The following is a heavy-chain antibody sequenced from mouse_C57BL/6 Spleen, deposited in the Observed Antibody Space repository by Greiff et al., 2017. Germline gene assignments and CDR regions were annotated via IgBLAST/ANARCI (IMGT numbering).Heavy chain of an antibody. D-gene: IGHD2-1*01. CDR2: IYPGSGST. J-gene: IGHJ4*01. V-gene: IGHV1-55*01. CDR1: GYTFTSYW. CDR3: ARIGDYYGYDAMDY. Sequence: VQLQQPGAELVKPGASVKMSCKASGYTFTSYWITWVKQRPGQGLEWIGDIYPGSGSTNYNEKFKSKATLTVDTSSSTAYMQLSSLTSEDSAVYYCARIGDYYGYDAMDYWGQGTSVTVSS.